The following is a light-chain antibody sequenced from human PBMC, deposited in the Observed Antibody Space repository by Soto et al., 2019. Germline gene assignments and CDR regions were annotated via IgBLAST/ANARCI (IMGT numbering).Light chain of an antibody. V-gene: IGKV3-20*01. J-gene: IGKJ5*01. CDR2: DAS. CDR3: QQYGSSPS. Sequence: EIVLTQSPGTLSLSPGERATLSCRASQSVSSSYLAWYQQKPGQAPRLLIYDASSRATGIPDRFSGGESGTDFTLTISRLEPEDFAVYYCQQYGSSPSFGQGTRLEIK. CDR1: QSVSSSY.